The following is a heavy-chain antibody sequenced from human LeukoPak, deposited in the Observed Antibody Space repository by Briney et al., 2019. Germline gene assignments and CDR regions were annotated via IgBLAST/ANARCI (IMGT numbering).Heavy chain of an antibody. Sequence: GASVKVSCKASGYTFISYVMTWVRQAPGQRLEWMGWINTNTGNPTYAQGFTGRFVFSLDTSLSTTYLQISSLKAEDTAVYYCARAHSYSTSSLPGYWGQGTLVTVSS. CDR3: ARAHSYSTSSLPGY. D-gene: IGHD6-6*01. J-gene: IGHJ4*02. CDR2: INTNTGNP. V-gene: IGHV7-4-1*02. CDR1: GYTFISYV.